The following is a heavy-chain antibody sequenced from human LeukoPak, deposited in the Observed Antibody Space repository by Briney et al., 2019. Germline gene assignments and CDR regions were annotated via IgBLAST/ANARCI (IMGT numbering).Heavy chain of an antibody. Sequence: SETLSLTCTVSGGSISSSSYYWGWIRQPPGKGLEWIGSIYYSGSTYYNPSLKSRVTVSVDTSKNQFSLKLSSVTAADTAVYYCAREVVFGVVSSDYYYYYMDVWGKGTTVTVSS. CDR3: AREVVFGVVSSDYYYYYMDV. V-gene: IGHV4-39*07. J-gene: IGHJ6*03. CDR1: GGSISSSSYY. D-gene: IGHD3-3*01. CDR2: IYYSGST.